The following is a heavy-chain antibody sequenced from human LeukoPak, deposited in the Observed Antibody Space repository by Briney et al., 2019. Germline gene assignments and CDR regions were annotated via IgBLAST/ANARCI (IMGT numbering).Heavy chain of an antibody. CDR2: IIPIFGTA. CDR3: ARRTGCSSTSCYNYYYYMDV. Sequence: ASVKLSCKSSGGPFSSYAISWVRQAPGQGREWMGGIIPIFGTANYAQKFQGRVTITAAESTSTAYMELSSLRSEDKAVYYCARRTGCSSTSCYNYYYYMDVWGKGTTVTVSS. J-gene: IGHJ6*03. D-gene: IGHD2-2*02. V-gene: IGHV1-69*13. CDR1: GGPFSSYA.